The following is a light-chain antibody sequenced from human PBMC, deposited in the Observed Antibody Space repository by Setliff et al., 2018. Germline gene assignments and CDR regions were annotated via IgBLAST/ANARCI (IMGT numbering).Light chain of an antibody. CDR2: DVS. CDR1: SSDVGGYNY. J-gene: IGLJ1*01. CDR3: CSYAGSYTSLYV. V-gene: IGLV2-11*01. Sequence: QSVLTQPRSVSGSPGQSVTISCTGTSSDVGGYNYVSWYQQHPGKAPKFMIYDVSKRPSGVPDRFSGSKSGNTASLTISGLQAEDEADYYCCSYAGSYTSLYVFGTGTKVTV.